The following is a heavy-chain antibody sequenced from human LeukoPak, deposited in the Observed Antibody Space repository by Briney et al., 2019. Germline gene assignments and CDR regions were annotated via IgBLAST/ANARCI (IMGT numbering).Heavy chain of an antibody. CDR2: IFYSGST. CDR1: GGSISSYY. V-gene: IGHV4-59*01. Sequence: SETLSLTCTVSGGSISSYYWSWIRQPPGKGLEWIGYIFYSGSTNYNPSLKSRVTISVDTSKNQFSLRLTSVTAADTAVYYCARGGYSGHDCLDYWGQGTLVTVSS. CDR3: ARGGYSGHDCLDY. D-gene: IGHD5-12*01. J-gene: IGHJ4*02.